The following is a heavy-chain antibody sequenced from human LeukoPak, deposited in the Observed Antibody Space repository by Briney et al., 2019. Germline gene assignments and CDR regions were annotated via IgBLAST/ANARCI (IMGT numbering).Heavy chain of an antibody. CDR1: GGSIDSTNW. D-gene: IGHD2-15*01. J-gene: IGHJ6*02. CDR3: ARPVRCSGGSCYSSSSPNLYYYYGMDA. Sequence: PSETLSLTCDVSGGSIDSTNWWNWVRQPPGKGLEWIGEIHHDGRINYNPSLKSRVTLSVDKSKNQFSLRLNSVTAADTAVYYCARPVRCSGGSCYSSSSPNLYYYYGMDAWGQGTTVTVYS. CDR2: IHHDGRI. V-gene: IGHV4/OR15-8*01.